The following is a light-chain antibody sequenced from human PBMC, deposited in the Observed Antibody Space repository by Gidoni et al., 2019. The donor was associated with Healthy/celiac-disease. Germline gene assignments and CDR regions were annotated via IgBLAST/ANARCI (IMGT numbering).Light chain of an antibody. CDR2: GKN. CDR3: NSRDS. Sequence: SSELTQDPAVSVALGQTVRITCQGDSLRSYYASWYQQKPGQAPVLVIYGKNNRPSGIPDRFSGSSSGNTASLTITGAQAEDEADYYCNSRDSFSGGTKLTVL. V-gene: IGLV3-19*01. CDR1: SLRSYY. J-gene: IGLJ2*01.